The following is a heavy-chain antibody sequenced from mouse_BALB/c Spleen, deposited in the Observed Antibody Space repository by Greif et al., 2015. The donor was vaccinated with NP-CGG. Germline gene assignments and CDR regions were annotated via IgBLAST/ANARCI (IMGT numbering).Heavy chain of an antibody. J-gene: IGHJ4*01. V-gene: IGHV1S22*01. Sequence: LQESGSELVRPGASVKLSCKASGYTFTSYWMHWVKQRPGQGLEWIGNIYPGSGSTNYDEKFKSMATLTVDTSSSTAYMQLSSLTSEDSAVYYCTRLRGLLNYYAMDYWGQGTSVTVSS. CDR1: GYTFTSYW. CDR3: TRLRGLLNYYAMDY. CDR2: IYPGSGST. D-gene: IGHD1-1*01.